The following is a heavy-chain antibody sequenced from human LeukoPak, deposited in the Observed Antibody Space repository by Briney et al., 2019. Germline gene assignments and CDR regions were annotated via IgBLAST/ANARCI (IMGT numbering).Heavy chain of an antibody. CDR1: GGTFSCYA. J-gene: IGHJ3*02. D-gene: IGHD5-24*01. CDR2: IIPIFGTA. Sequence: ASVKVSCKASGGTFSCYAISWVRQAPGQGLEWMGGIIPIFGTANYAQDFQGRLTLTGDTSTSTVYMELSSLRSEDTAVYYCARVRDGYNDAYDIWGQGTMVTVTS. V-gene: IGHV1-69*06. CDR3: ARVRDGYNDAYDI.